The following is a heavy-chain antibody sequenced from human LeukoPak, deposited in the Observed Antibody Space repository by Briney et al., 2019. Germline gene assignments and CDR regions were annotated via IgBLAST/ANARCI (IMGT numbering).Heavy chain of an antibody. J-gene: IGHJ3*02. D-gene: IGHD3-3*01. CDR1: GGSISSGSYY. CDR2: IYTSGST. V-gene: IGHV4-61*02. CDR3: ARVGDLGAFDI. Sequence: PSQTLSLTCTVSGGSISSGSYYWSWIRQPAGMGLEWIGRIYTSGSTNYNPSLKSRVTISVDTSKNQFSLKLSSVTAADTAVYYCARVGDLGAFDIWGQGTMVTVSS.